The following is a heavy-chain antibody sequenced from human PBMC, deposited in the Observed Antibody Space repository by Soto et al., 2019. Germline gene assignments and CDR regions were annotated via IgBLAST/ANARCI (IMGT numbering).Heavy chain of an antibody. Sequence: SVKVSCKASGGTSSSYAISWVRQAPGQGLEWMGGIIPIFGTANYAQKLQGRVTITADESTSTAYMELSSLRSEDTAVYYCASETSGSYDFDYWGXGTLVKVSS. CDR1: GGTSSSYA. CDR3: ASETSGSYDFDY. V-gene: IGHV1-69*13. J-gene: IGHJ4*01. CDR2: IIPIFGTA. D-gene: IGHD1-26*01.